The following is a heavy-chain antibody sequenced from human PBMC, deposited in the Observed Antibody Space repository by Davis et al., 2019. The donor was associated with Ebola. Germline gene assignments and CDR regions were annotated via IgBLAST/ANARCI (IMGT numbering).Heavy chain of an antibody. J-gene: IGHJ5*02. CDR2: ILHTGTT. CDR1: GGSIRGHY. CDR3: VREKVDTDDFSRLDP. D-gene: IGHD1-1*01. Sequence: SETLSLTCTVSGGSIRGHYWSWIRQAPGTGLEWIGNILHTGTTNYNPSLTSRITISLNMSKNQFFLSLRSVTAADTALYYCVREKVDTDDFSRLDPWGQGTLVTVSS. V-gene: IGHV4-59*11.